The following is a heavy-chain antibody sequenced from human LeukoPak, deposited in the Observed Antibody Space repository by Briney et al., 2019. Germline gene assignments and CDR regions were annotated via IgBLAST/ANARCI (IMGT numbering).Heavy chain of an antibody. CDR3: AVNQVDGTGIFDP. V-gene: IGHV1-24*01. Sequence: ASVKVSCKVSGYILTELSIHWVRQAPGKGLEWMGGFDPEDGETIYAQKFQGRVTMTRDTSIVTAYMELGRLGSDDTAVYYCAVNQVDGTGIFDPWGQGTLVTVSS. CDR1: GYILTELS. D-gene: IGHD1-14*01. J-gene: IGHJ5*02. CDR2: FDPEDGET.